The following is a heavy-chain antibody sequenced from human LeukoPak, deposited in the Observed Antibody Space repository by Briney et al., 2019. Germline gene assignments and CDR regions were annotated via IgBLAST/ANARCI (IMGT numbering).Heavy chain of an antibody. J-gene: IGHJ4*02. Sequence: GGSLRLSCTASGFTFSNFAMSWVRQAPGKGLEWVSTITGGSGAKYFADSVKGRFTISRDNSKDTLYLQMHSLRAEDTAVYFCAKDTPLTTYTSGWSSNSFDYWGQGTLVAVSS. CDR3: AKDTPLTTYTSGWSSNSFDY. CDR1: GFTFSNFA. CDR2: ITGGSGAK. D-gene: IGHD6-19*01. V-gene: IGHV3-23*01.